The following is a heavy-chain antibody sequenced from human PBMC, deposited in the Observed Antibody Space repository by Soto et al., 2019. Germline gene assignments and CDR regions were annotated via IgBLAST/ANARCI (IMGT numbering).Heavy chain of an antibody. CDR1: GGSISTSRYY. CDR3: ARQDYGDYGGMDV. Sequence: PSETLSLTCTVSGGSISTSRYYWGWIRQPPGKGLEWIGSIYYSGSTSYNPSLKSRVTISVDTSKNQFSLKLSSVTAADTAVYYCARQDYGDYGGMDVWGQGTTVTVSS. V-gene: IGHV4-39*01. CDR2: IYYSGST. J-gene: IGHJ6*02. D-gene: IGHD4-17*01.